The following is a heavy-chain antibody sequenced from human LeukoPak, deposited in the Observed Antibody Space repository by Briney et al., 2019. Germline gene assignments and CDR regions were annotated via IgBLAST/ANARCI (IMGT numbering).Heavy chain of an antibody. CDR1: RFTFSNYW. D-gene: IGHD2-21*02. J-gene: IGHJ4*02. Sequence: GGSLRLSCVASRFTFSNYWMSWVRQAPGKGLGWVANINQDGSKKRYADSIKGRFTISRDNAKESLFLQLSSLRAEDTAVYYCAKWGPYCVGDYCPALDSWGPGTLVAVSS. V-gene: IGHV3-7*01. CDR3: AKWGPYCVGDYCPALDS. CDR2: INQDGSKK.